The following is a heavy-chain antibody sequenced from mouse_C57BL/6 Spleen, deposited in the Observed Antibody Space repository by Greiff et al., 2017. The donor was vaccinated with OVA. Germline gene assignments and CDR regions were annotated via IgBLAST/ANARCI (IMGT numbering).Heavy chain of an antibody. CDR1: GYSITSGYY. CDR2: ISYDGSN. CDR3: SITTVGYYFDY. D-gene: IGHD1-1*01. Sequence: DVHLVESGPGLVKPSQSLSLTCSVTGYSITSGYYWNWIRQFPGNKLEWMGYISYDGSNNYNPSLKNRISITRDTSKNQFFLKLNSVTTEDTATYYCSITTVGYYFDYWGQGTTLTVSS. V-gene: IGHV3-6*01. J-gene: IGHJ2*01.